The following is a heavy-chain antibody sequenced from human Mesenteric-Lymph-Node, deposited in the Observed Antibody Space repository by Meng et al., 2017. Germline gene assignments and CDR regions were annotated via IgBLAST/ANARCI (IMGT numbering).Heavy chain of an antibody. D-gene: IGHD3-10*01. V-gene: IGHV4-59*12. CDR3: VGNTYYCLEY. CDR2: IYYSGST. Sequence: SETLSLTCTVSGGSISSYYWSWIRQPPGKGLEWIGYIYYSGSTNYNPSLESRVTISVDKSKNQFSLDLSSVTAADTAVYYCVGNTYYCLEYWGQGTLVTVSS. CDR1: GGSISSYY. J-gene: IGHJ4*02.